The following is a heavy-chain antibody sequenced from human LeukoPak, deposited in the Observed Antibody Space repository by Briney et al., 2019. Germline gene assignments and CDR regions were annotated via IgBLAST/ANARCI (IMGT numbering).Heavy chain of an antibody. D-gene: IGHD3-3*01. CDR1: GFTFSGSA. V-gene: IGHV3-73*01. J-gene: IGHJ4*02. Sequence: PGGSLRLSCAASGFTFSGSAMHWVRQASGKGLEWVGRIRSKANSYATANAASVKGRFTISRDDSKNTAYLQMNSLKTEDTAVYYCTRADDFWSGYHNPYYFDYWGQGTLVTVSS. CDR3: TRADDFWSGYHNPYYFDY. CDR2: IRSKANSYAT.